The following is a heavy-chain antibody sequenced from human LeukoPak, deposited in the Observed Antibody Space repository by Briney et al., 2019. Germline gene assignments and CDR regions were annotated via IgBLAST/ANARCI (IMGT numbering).Heavy chain of an antibody. V-gene: IGHV4-39*01. CDR1: GGSISSSSYY. J-gene: IGHJ4*02. CDR3: ARASIAAAGVFDY. D-gene: IGHD6-13*01. Sequence: KPSETLSLTCTVSGGSISSSSYYWGWIRQPPGKGLEWIGSIYYSGSTYYNPSLKSRVTISVDTSKNQFSLKLSSVTAADTAVYYCARASIAAAGVFDYWGQGTLVTVSS. CDR2: IYYSGST.